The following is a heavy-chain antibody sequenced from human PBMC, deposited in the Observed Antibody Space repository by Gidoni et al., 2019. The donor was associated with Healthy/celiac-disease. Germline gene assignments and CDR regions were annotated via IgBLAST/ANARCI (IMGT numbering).Heavy chain of an antibody. Sequence: EVQLVESGGGLVQPGGSLRLSCAASGFTFSSYEMNWGRQAPGKGLEWVSYSSSSGSTIYYAVSVKDRFTISRDNAKNSLYLQMNSLRAEDTAVYYCARVGGYSYGYYFDYWGQGTLVTVSS. J-gene: IGHJ4*02. V-gene: IGHV3-48*03. CDR1: GFTFSSYE. CDR2: SSSSGSTI. D-gene: IGHD5-18*01. CDR3: ARVGGYSYGYYFDY.